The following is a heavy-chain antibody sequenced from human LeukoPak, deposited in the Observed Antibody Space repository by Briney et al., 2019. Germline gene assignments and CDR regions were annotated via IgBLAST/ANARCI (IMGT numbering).Heavy chain of an antibody. J-gene: IGHJ4*02. V-gene: IGHV3-74*01. CDR1: GFTFSSYW. D-gene: IGHD4-23*01. CDR2: INSDGSST. Sequence: GGSLRLSCAASGFTFSSYWMHWVRQAPGKGLVWVSRINSDGSSTSYADSVKGRFAISRDNAKNTLYLQMNSLRAEDTAVYYCARGKSGNSAGGFDYWGQGTLVTVSS. CDR3: ARGKSGNSAGGFDY.